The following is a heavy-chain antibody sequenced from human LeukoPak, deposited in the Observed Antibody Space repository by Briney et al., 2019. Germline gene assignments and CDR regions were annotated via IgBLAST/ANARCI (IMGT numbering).Heavy chain of an antibody. CDR2: ISWNSGSI. CDR1: GFTFDDYA. J-gene: IGHJ6*02. D-gene: IGHD2-2*02. V-gene: IGHV3-9*01. CDR3: ALVPAAIRGYYYYGMDV. Sequence: GGSLRLSCAASGFTFDDYAMHWVRQAPGKGLEWLSGISWNSGSIGYADSVKGRFTISRDNAKNSLYLQMNSLRAEDTALYYCALVPAAIRGYYYYGMDVWGQGTTVTVSS.